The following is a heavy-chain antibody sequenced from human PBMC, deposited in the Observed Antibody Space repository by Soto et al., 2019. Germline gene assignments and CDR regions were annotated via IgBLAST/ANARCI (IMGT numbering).Heavy chain of an antibody. V-gene: IGHV3-48*01. CDR3: ARVPIAADEHFDY. J-gene: IGHJ4*02. CDR2: ISSTSSTI. CDR1: GFTFSFYS. D-gene: IGHD6-13*01. Sequence: EVQLVESGGGLVQPGGSLRLSCAASGFTFSFYSMNWVRQAPGKRLEWVSYISSTSSTIYYADSAKGRFTISRDNAKTSLYLQMNSLRAEDTAVYYCARVPIAADEHFDYWGQGTLVTVSS.